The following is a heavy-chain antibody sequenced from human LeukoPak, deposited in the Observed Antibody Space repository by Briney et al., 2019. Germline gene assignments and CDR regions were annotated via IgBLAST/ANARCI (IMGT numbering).Heavy chain of an antibody. Sequence: ASVKVSCKASGYTFTGYCMHWVRQAPGQGLEWMGWINPNSGATNYAQKFQGRVTMTRDTSISTAYMILSSLTSDDTAVFYCARGTGEGYSYGRYFFDYWGQGTLVTVSS. CDR3: ARGTGEGYSYGRYFFDY. CDR2: INPNSGAT. V-gene: IGHV1-2*02. CDR1: GYTFTGYC. J-gene: IGHJ4*02. D-gene: IGHD5-18*01.